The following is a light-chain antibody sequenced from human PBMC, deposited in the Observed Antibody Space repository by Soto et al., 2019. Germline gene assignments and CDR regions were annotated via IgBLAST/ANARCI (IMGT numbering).Light chain of an antibody. CDR1: RSDVGGYNY. Sequence: QAVVTQPPSASGSPGQSVTISCTGTRSDVGGYNYVSWYQQHPGQAPKLMIYEVSKRPSGVPDRFSGSKSGNTASLTVSGLQAEDEADYYCSSYAGSRNLVFGGGTKVTVL. CDR3: SSYAGSRNLV. V-gene: IGLV2-8*01. J-gene: IGLJ2*01. CDR2: EVS.